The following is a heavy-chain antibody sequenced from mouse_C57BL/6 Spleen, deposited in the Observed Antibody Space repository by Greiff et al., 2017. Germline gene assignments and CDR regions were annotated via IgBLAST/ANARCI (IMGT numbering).Heavy chain of an antibody. J-gene: IGHJ2*01. Sequence: VQLQQSGAELARPGASVKLSCKASGYTFTSYGISWVKQRTGQGLEWIGESYPRSGNTYYNEKFKGKATLTADKSSSTAYMELRSLTSEDSAVYFCAREGLYDGYHEGVDYWGQGTTLTVSS. D-gene: IGHD2-3*01. CDR3: AREGLYDGYHEGVDY. CDR1: GYTFTSYG. CDR2: SYPRSGNT. V-gene: IGHV1-81*01.